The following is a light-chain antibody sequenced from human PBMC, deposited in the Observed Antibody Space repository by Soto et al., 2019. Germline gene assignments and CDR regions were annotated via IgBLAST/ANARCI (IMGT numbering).Light chain of an antibody. J-gene: IGKJ2*01. Sequence: EIVLTQSPATLSLSPGERATLSCRASQSVSSYLAWYQQKPGQAPRLLIYDASNRATGIPARFSGSGSGTDFTLTISSLEPEDFAVSYCQQCSNWPLSYTFGQGTKLDIK. V-gene: IGKV3-11*01. CDR3: QQCSNWPLSYT. CDR1: QSVSSY. CDR2: DAS.